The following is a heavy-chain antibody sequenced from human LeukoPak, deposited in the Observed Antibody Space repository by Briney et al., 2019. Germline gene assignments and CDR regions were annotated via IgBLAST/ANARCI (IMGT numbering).Heavy chain of an antibody. CDR2: INPTTGGT. CDR1: GYTFTNYY. CDR3: ARGIDDYMDV. V-gene: IGHV1-46*01. Sequence: PGASVKVSCKASGYTFTNYYMHWVRQAPGQGLEWVGFINPTTGGTTYAQKVQGRVTVTSDMSTSTVYMELGSLISEDTAVYYCARGIDDYMDVWGKGTRVTVSS. D-gene: IGHD2-21*01. J-gene: IGHJ6*03.